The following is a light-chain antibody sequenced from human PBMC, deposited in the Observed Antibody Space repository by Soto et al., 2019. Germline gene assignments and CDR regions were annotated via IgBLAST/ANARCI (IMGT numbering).Light chain of an antibody. CDR1: QNIDTW. Sequence: DIQMTQSPATLAASVGDRVSITCRASQNIDTWLAWYQQKAGKAPNLLIYKASRLESGVPSRFSGSGYGTEFTFTISSLQPEDFGSYYCQEYRNDYGTFGQGTKVEMK. CDR3: QEYRNDYGT. CDR2: KAS. V-gene: IGKV1-5*03. J-gene: IGKJ1*01.